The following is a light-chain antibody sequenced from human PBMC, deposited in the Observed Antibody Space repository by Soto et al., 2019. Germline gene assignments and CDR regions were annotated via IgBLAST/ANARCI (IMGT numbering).Light chain of an antibody. Sequence: EIVLTQSPGTLSLSPGERATLSCRASQSVSSSYLAWYQQKPGQAPRLLIYGASSRATGIPDRLSGSGSGTDFTLTISRLEPEDVAVYYCQQYGSSPPNTFGQGTKLEIK. CDR2: GAS. CDR1: QSVSSSY. CDR3: QQYGSSPPNT. V-gene: IGKV3-20*01. J-gene: IGKJ2*01.